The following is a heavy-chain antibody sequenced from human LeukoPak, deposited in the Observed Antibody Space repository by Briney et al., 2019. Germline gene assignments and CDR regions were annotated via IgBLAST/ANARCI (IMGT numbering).Heavy chain of an antibody. CDR1: GFTFNSYT. D-gene: IGHD6-19*01. Sequence: GGSLRLSCGASGFTFNSYTMNWVRQAPGKGLEWVSAITGTSSYIYYADSLKGRFTISRDNAKNLLYLQMNSLRAEDTAVYYCARDGPVAGPDYWGQGTLVTVSS. CDR2: ITGTSSYI. J-gene: IGHJ4*02. CDR3: ARDGPVAGPDY. V-gene: IGHV3-21*01.